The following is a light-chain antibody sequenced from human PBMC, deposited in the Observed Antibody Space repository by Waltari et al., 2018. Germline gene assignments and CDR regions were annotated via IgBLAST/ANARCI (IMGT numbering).Light chain of an antibody. Sequence: QSALTQPRSVSGSLGQSVTISCTGTGSDIGGYNYVPWYQQHPDKVPTLIIFDVAKRPAGAPDRVSGSKSGNTASLTISGLQAEDEADYYCCSYAGSYTFVFGVGTKVSVV. CDR3: CSYAGSYTFV. J-gene: IGLJ1*01. CDR1: GSDIGGYNY. V-gene: IGLV2-11*01. CDR2: DVA.